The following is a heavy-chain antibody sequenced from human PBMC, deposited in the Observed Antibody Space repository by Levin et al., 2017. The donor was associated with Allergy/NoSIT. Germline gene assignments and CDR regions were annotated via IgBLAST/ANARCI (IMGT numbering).Heavy chain of an antibody. Sequence: GASVKVSCKASGYTFTSYGISWVRQAPGQGLEWMGWISAYNGNTNYAQKLQGRVTMTTDTSTSTAYMELRSLRSDDTAVYYCAREGSRYCSGGSCYLDYWGQGTLVTVSS. CDR1: GYTFTSYG. V-gene: IGHV1-18*01. CDR3: AREGSRYCSGGSCYLDY. D-gene: IGHD2-15*01. J-gene: IGHJ4*02. CDR2: ISAYNGNT.